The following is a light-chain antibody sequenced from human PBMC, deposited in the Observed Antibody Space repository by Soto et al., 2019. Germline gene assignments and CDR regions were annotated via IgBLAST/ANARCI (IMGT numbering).Light chain of an antibody. V-gene: IGLV2-23*02. Sequence: QSALTQPASVSGSPGQSITISCSGSRSDIGSYNNVAWYQKHPGKAPRVMIFGVTKRPSGISDRFFGSKSGSTASLTISSLQAEDEADYCCFSYAGNSIGVFGGGTKLTVL. CDR2: GVT. CDR3: FSYAGNSIGV. J-gene: IGLJ3*02. CDR1: RSDIGSYNN.